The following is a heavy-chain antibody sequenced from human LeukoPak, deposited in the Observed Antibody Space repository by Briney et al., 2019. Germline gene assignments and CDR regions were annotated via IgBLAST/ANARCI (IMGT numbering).Heavy chain of an antibody. Sequence: SETLSLTCTVSGYSISSGYYWGWIRQPPGKGLEWIGSIYHSGSTYYNPSLKSRVTISVDTSKNQFSLKLSSVTAADTAVYYCARGLLRFLEWSPLYYYYYMDVWGKGTTVTVSS. CDR2: IYHSGST. J-gene: IGHJ6*03. CDR3: ARGLLRFLEWSPLYYYYYMDV. CDR1: GYSISSGYY. D-gene: IGHD3-3*01. V-gene: IGHV4-38-2*02.